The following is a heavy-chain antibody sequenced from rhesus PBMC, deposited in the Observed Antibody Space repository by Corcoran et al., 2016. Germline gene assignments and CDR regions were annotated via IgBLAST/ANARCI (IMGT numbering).Heavy chain of an antibody. CDR1: GGSISSSY. CDR3: ARHGGVYSSGWYFDY. CDR2: IGGSSGST. V-gene: IGHV4-169*01. J-gene: IGHJ4*01. D-gene: IGHD6-31*01. Sequence: LQLQESGPGLVKPSETLSLTCAVSGGSISSSYWSWIRQAPGKGLEWIGYIGGSSGSTTYNPSLKSRVTRSVDTSKNQLSLKLSSVAAADTAVYYCARHGGVYSSGWYFDYWGQGVLVTVSS.